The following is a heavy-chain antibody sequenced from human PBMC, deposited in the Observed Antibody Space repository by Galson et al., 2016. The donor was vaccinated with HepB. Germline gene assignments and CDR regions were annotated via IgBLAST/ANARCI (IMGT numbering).Heavy chain of an antibody. V-gene: IGHV5-51*01. D-gene: IGHD5-18*01. J-gene: IGHJ5*02. CDR3: ARQGGNEYSYSDYWFDP. CDR2: IYPADSDT. CDR1: GYSFSSYW. Sequence: QSGAEVKKPGESLKISCQGSGYSFSSYWIGWVRQRPGKGLEWMGVIYPADSDTRYSPSFQGQVTMSVDKAISTAYLHWRSLQASATAMYYCARQGGNEYSYSDYWFDPWGQGTRVAGSS.